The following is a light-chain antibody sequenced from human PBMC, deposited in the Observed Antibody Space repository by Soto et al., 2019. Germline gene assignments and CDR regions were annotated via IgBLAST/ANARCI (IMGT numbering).Light chain of an antibody. Sequence: EIVLTQSPATLSLSPGERATLSCRASQSVSNNLGWYQQKPGQAPRLLIYDASNRATDIPARFSGSGSGTDFTLTINSLEPEDFAVYYCHRRSNWPRTFGQGTKLEIK. J-gene: IGKJ2*01. CDR3: HRRSNWPRT. CDR2: DAS. CDR1: QSVSNN. V-gene: IGKV3-11*01.